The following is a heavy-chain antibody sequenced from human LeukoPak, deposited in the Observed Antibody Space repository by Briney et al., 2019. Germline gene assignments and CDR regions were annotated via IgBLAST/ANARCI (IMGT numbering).Heavy chain of an antibody. Sequence: GGSLRLSCADSGFTFSSYAMSWVRQAPGKGLEWVSSISGSGDSTYYADSVKGRFTISRDNSKNTLYLQMNSLRAEDTAVYYCATYRQVLLPFESWGQGTLVTVSS. D-gene: IGHD2-8*02. CDR1: GFTFSSYA. CDR2: ISGSGDST. J-gene: IGHJ4*02. CDR3: ATYRQVLLPFES. V-gene: IGHV3-23*01.